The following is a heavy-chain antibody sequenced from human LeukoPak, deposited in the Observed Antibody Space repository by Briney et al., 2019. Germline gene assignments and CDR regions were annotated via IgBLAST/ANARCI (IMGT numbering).Heavy chain of an antibody. CDR1: GFTVSSNY. J-gene: IGHJ4*02. Sequence: PGGSLRLSCAASGFTVSSNYMSWVRQAPGKGLEWVSVIYSGGSTYYADSVKGRFTISRDNSKNTLYLQMNSLRAEDTAVYYCATTVAPAAIEAFYYWGQGTLVTVSS. CDR2: IYSGGST. D-gene: IGHD4-23*01. CDR3: ATTVAPAAIEAFYY. V-gene: IGHV3-53*01.